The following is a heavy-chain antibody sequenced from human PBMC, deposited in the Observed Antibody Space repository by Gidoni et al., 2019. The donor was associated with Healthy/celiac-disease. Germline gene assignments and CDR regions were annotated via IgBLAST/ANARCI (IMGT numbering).Heavy chain of an antibody. V-gene: IGHV4-59*01. CDR2: IYYSGST. Sequence: QVQLQESGPGLVKPSETLSLTCTVSGGSISSYYWSWIRQPPGKGLEWIGYIYYSGSTNYNPSLKSRVTISVDTSKNQFSLKLSSVTAADTAVYYCARAFQGNQYCSGGSCYNYYYYGMDVWGQGTTVTVSS. D-gene: IGHD2-15*01. J-gene: IGHJ6*02. CDR1: GGSISSYY. CDR3: ARAFQGNQYCSGGSCYNYYYYGMDV.